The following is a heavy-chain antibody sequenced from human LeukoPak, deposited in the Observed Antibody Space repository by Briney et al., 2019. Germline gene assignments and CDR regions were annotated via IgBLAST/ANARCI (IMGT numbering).Heavy chain of an antibody. V-gene: IGHV3-7*01. D-gene: IGHD4-11*01. J-gene: IGHJ4*02. Sequence: GGSLRLSCSASGFTFSRFWMSWVRQAPGKGLEYVALIKQGGSEIFHMDSVKGRFIISRDDATNSLYLQMNSLRVEDTALYYCARDRESESDSEGDYWGQGTLVTVSS. CDR3: ARDRESESDSEGDY. CDR1: GFTFSRFW. CDR2: IKQGGSEI.